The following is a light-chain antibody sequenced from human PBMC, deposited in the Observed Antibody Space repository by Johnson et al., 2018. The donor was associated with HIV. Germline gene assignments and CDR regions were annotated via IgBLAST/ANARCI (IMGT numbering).Light chain of an antibody. J-gene: IGLJ1*01. CDR3: GTWDSSLSAHV. Sequence: QSVLTQPPSVSAAPGQKVTISCSGSSSNIGNNYVSWYQQLPGTAPKLLIYENNKRPSGITDRFSGSKSGTSATLGITGLQTGDEADYYCGTWDSSLSAHVFGTGTKVTVL. V-gene: IGLV1-51*02. CDR2: ENN. CDR1: SSNIGNNY.